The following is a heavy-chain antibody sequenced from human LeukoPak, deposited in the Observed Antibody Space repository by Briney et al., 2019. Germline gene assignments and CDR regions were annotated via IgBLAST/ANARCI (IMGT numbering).Heavy chain of an antibody. CDR1: GYTFTDYY. J-gene: IGHJ5*02. CDR2: INPDSGGT. CDR3: ARSDSYTWFDP. V-gene: IGHV1-2*02. D-gene: IGHD2-15*01. Sequence: ASVQVSCKASGYTFTDYYIHWMRQAPGQGLEWMGWINPDSGGTSYAQKFQGRVTMTRDTSISTVYVELSRLRSDDTAVYYCARSDSYTWFDPWGQGTLVTVPS.